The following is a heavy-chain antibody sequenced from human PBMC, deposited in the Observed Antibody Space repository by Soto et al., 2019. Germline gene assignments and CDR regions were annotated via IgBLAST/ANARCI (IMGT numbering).Heavy chain of an antibody. D-gene: IGHD6-13*01. Sequence: VGSLRLSCAASGFTSSSYAMSWVRQAPGKGLEWVSSIIGSGVRTYYADSVQGRFTISRDNSKNTLYLQMDSLRAEDTAVYYCAKELMLAAGSWLTSDQHYYGMDVWGQGTTVTVSS. J-gene: IGHJ6*02. CDR1: GFTSSSYA. CDR3: AKELMLAAGSWLTSDQHYYGMDV. V-gene: IGHV3-23*01. CDR2: IIGSGVRT.